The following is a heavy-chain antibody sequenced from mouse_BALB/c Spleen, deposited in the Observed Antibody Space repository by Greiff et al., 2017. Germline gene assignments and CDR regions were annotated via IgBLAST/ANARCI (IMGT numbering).Heavy chain of an antibody. CDR3: AREGLYLYAMDY. V-gene: IGHV5-4*02. CDR2: ISDGGSYT. J-gene: IGHJ4*01. CDR1: GFTFSDYY. D-gene: IGHD5-5*01. Sequence: EVKLMESGGGLVKPGGSLKLSCAASGFTFSDYYMYWVRQTPEKRLEWVATISDGGSYTYYPDSVKGRFTISRDNAKNNLYLQMSSLKSEDTAMYYCAREGLYLYAMDYWGQGTSVTVSS.